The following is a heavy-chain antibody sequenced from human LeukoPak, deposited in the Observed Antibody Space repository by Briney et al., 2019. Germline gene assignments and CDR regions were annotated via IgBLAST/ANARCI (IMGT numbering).Heavy chain of an antibody. CDR2: INPSDDST. CDR3: AREGLYGDYARHAFDI. Sequence: GASVKVSCKASGYTFTTYFIHWVRQAPGQGLEWMGIINPSDDSTGYALKFQDRLTMTRDMSTSTVYMELSSLRSEDTAVYYCAREGLYGDYARHAFDIWGQGTMVTVSS. CDR1: GYTFTTYF. D-gene: IGHD4-17*01. V-gene: IGHV1-46*01. J-gene: IGHJ3*02.